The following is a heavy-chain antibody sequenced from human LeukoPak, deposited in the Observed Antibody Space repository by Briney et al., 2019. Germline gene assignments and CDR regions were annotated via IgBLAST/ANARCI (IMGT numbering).Heavy chain of an antibody. J-gene: IGHJ4*02. Sequence: PSETLSLTCAVYGGSFSGYYWSWICQPPGKGLEWIGEINHSGSTNYNPSLKSRVTISVDTSKNQFSLKLSSVTAADTAVYYCARGAAAGTVFDYWGQGTLVTVSS. V-gene: IGHV4-34*01. D-gene: IGHD6-13*01. CDR3: ARGAAAGTVFDY. CDR1: GGSFSGYY. CDR2: INHSGST.